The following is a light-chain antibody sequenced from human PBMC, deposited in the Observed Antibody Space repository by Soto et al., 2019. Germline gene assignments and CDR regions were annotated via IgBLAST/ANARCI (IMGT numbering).Light chain of an antibody. CDR1: QSVSSNY. CDR3: QQYGSSPIT. V-gene: IGKV3-20*01. Sequence: EIVLTQSPGTLSLAPGERATLSGRASQSVSSNYLVWYQQKPGQALRLLVYGASSRATGIPDRFSGSGSGTDFTLTISRLEPEDFAVYFCQQYGSSPITFGQGTRLEIK. CDR2: GAS. J-gene: IGKJ5*01.